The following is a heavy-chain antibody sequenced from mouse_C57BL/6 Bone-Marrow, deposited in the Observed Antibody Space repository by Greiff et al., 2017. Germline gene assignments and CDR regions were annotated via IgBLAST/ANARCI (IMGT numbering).Heavy chain of an antibody. J-gene: IGHJ4*01. CDR2: FYPGSGSI. CDR1: GYTFTEYT. V-gene: IGHV1-62-2*01. Sequence: VQLQESGAELVKPGASVKLSCKASGYTFTEYTIHWVKQRSGQGLEWIGWFYPGSGSIKYNEKFKDKATLTADKSSSTVYMELSRLTSEDSAVYFCARHESGSSYDYYAMDYWGQGTSVTVSS. CDR3: ARHESGSSYDYYAMDY. D-gene: IGHD1-1*01.